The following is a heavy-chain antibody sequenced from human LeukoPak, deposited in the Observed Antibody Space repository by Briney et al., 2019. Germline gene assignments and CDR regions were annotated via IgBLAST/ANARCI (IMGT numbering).Heavy chain of an antibody. D-gene: IGHD2-8*01. Sequence: SDTLSLTCTVSGGSISSGSYLCRWIRQPAGKGLEWIGRIYTSGSTNYNPSLKRRVTISVDTSKNQFSLKLSSVTAADTAVYYCARFTLTRVYGGSKYYYYMDVWGKGTTVTVSS. CDR3: ARFTLTRVYGGSKYYYYMDV. J-gene: IGHJ6*03. V-gene: IGHV4-61*02. CDR2: IYTSGST. CDR1: GGSISSGSYL.